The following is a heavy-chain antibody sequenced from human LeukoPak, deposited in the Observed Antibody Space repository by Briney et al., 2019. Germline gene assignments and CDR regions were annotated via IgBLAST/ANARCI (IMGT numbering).Heavy chain of an antibody. CDR2: ISGSGGST. D-gene: IGHD3-10*01. CDR1: GFTFSSYA. V-gene: IGHV3-23*01. J-gene: IGHJ4*02. CDR3: ANGSMVGVLCCFDY. Sequence: GGPLRLSHAASGFTFSSYAMSWVRQAPGKGLEWVSAISGSGGSTYYADSVKGRFTISRDNSKNTLYLQMNSLRAEDRAVYYCANGSMVGVLCCFDYWGQRTLVTVSS.